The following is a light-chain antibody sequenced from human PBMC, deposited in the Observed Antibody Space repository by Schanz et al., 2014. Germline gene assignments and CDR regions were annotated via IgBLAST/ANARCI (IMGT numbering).Light chain of an antibody. CDR1: SSDVGDYEY. Sequence: SVLTQPRSVSGSPGQSVTISCTGTSSDVGDYEYVSWYQQHPGKAPKVMIYDVTKRPSGVPDRFSGSKSGNTASLTVSGLQAEDEADYYCSSYAGNKYVFGTGTKLTVL. V-gene: IGLV2-11*01. CDR2: DVT. J-gene: IGLJ1*01. CDR3: SSYAGNKYV.